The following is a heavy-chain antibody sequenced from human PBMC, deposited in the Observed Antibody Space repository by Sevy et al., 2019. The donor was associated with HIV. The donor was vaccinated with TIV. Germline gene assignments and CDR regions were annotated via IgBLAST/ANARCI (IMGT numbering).Heavy chain of an antibody. CDR2: IKQDESEK. CDR1: GFSFSTYW. V-gene: IGHV3-7*01. D-gene: IGHD2-15*01. J-gene: IGHJ4*02. Sequence: GGSLRLSCAASGFSFSTYWMHWVRQAPGKGLEWVANIKQDESEKYYEASVKGRFTISRDKAKNSVYLEMNSLRPDDTAIYYCAKGNGGSFDYWGQGTLVTVSS. CDR3: AKGNGGSFDY.